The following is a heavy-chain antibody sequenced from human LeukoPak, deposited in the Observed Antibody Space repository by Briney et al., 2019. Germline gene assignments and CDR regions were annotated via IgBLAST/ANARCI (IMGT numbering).Heavy chain of an antibody. CDR2: IYYSGST. V-gene: IGHV4-59*12. Sequence: SETLSLTCTVSGGSISSYYWSWIRQPPGKGLEWIGYIYYSGSTYYNPSLKSRVTISGDRSKNQFSLKLSSVTAADTAVYYCARGLNIVVPYYYYYMDVWGKGTTVTVSS. J-gene: IGHJ6*03. D-gene: IGHD2-2*01. CDR3: ARGLNIVVPYYYYYMDV. CDR1: GGSISSYY.